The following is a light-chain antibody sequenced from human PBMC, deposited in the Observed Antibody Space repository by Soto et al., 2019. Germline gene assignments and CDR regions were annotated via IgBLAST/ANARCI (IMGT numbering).Light chain of an antibody. V-gene: IGKV1-5*03. J-gene: IGKJ1*01. CDR3: QHYNSYSEA. CDR2: KPS. Sequence: DIQMTQSPSTLSVSVGDRVTITCRASQTISSWLAWYQQKPGKAPKPLIYKPSTLKSGVPSRFSGSGSGTECTLTISSLQPDDFATYYCQHYNSYSEAFGQGTKVELK. CDR1: QTISSW.